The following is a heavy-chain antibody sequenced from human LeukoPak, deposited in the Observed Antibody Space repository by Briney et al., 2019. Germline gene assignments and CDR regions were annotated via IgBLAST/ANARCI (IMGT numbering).Heavy chain of an antibody. Sequence: GASVKVSCKASGYTFTSYAMNWVRQAPGQGLEWMGGIIPIFGTANYAQKFQGRVTITADKSTSTAYMELSSLRSEDTVVYYCARDYGGNGRLFDYWGQGTLVTVSS. CDR1: GYTFTSYA. J-gene: IGHJ4*02. D-gene: IGHD4-23*01. CDR2: IIPIFGTA. V-gene: IGHV1-69*06. CDR3: ARDYGGNGRLFDY.